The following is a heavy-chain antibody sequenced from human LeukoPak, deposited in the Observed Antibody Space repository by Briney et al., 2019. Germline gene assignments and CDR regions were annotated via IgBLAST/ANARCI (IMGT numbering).Heavy chain of an antibody. V-gene: IGHV4-34*01. J-gene: IGHJ5*02. Sequence: SETLSLTCAVYDGSFSGYYWSWIRQPPGKGLEWVGKTNHSGSTNYNPYLKSRVTISVDTSKNQFSLTLSSVTAADTAVYYCASLSSGGKEGWFDPWGQGTLVTVSS. CDR2: TNHSGST. D-gene: IGHD4-23*01. CDR1: DGSFSGYY. CDR3: ASLSSGGKEGWFDP.